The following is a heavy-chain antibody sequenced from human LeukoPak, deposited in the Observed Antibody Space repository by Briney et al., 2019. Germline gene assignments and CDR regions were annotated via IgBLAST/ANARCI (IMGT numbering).Heavy chain of an antibody. J-gene: IGHJ3*01. CDR1: GFTFSTFA. CDR3: ARRTFPNDAFDV. Sequence: GGSLRLSCAASGFTFSTFAMSWVRQAPGKGLEWVSAISGSGGGTYYADSVKGRLTISRDNSKNTLYLQMSSLRAEDTAVYYCARRTFPNDAFDVWGQGTVVTVSS. CDR2: ISGSGGGT. D-gene: IGHD1-7*01. V-gene: IGHV3-23*01.